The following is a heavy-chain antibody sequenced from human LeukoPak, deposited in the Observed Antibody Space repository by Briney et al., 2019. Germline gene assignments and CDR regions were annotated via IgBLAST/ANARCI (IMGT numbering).Heavy chain of an antibody. CDR1: GYSFSSYA. CDR3: ARVLWFGHLYNWFDP. D-gene: IGHD3-10*01. J-gene: IGHJ5*02. Sequence: ASVKVSCKASGYSFSSYAIHWVRQAPGQRLEWMGWISGGGGTGIYSQNFQDRVTITWDTSATTAYMELNSLRSEDTAVYYCARVLWFGHLYNWFDPWGQGTLVTVSS. CDR2: ISGGGGTG. V-gene: IGHV1-3*01.